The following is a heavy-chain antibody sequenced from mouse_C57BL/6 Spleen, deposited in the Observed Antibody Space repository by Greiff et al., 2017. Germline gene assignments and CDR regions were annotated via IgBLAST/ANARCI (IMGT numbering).Heavy chain of an antibody. CDR1: GFSLTSYG. D-gene: IGHD1-2*01. CDR3: AKNERITTAYYYAMDY. Sequence: QVQLQQSGPGLVQPSQSLSITCTVSGFSLTSYGVHWVRQSPGKGLEWLGVIWRGGSTDYNAAFMSRLSITKDNSKSQVFFKMNSLQADDTAIYYCAKNERITTAYYYAMDYWGQGTSVTVSS. V-gene: IGHV2-5*01. CDR2: IWRGGST. J-gene: IGHJ4*01.